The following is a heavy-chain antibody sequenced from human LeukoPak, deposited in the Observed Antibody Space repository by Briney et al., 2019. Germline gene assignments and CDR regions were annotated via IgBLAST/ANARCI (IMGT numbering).Heavy chain of an antibody. J-gene: IGHJ4*02. Sequence: GESLKISCKDSGYSFTSYWIGWVRQMPGKGLEWMGIIYPGDSDTRYSPSFQGQVTISADKSINTAYLQWSSLKASDTAIYYCARHFSRPDSSGYHPDYWGQGTLVTVSS. CDR2: IYPGDSDT. CDR3: ARHFSRPDSSGYHPDY. D-gene: IGHD3-22*01. V-gene: IGHV5-51*01. CDR1: GYSFTSYW.